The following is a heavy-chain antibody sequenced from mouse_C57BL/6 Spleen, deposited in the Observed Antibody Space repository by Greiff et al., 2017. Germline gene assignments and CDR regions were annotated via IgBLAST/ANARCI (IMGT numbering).Heavy chain of an antibody. D-gene: IGHD2-5*01. CDR2: INPNNGGT. CDR3: ERGYSNFVYYFDY. Sequence: EVQLQQSGPELVKPGASVKISCKASGYTFTDYSMNWVKQSPGQSLEWIGDINPNNGGTSYNQKFKGKATLTVDKSSSTAYMELRSLTSEDSAVDYGERGYSNFVYYFDYWGQGTTLTVAS. CDR1: GYTFTDYS. J-gene: IGHJ2*01. V-gene: IGHV1-26*01.